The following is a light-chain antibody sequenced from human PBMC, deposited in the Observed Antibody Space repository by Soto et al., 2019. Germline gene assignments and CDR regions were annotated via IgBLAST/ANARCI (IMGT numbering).Light chain of an antibody. J-gene: IGLJ2*01. CDR2: SSD. V-gene: IGLV1-44*01. CDR1: SSNIGSNT. CDR3: AAWDDSLNGPV. Sequence: QAVVTQPPSASGTPGQRVTISCSGSSSNIGSNTVNWYHQLPGTAPKLLIYSSDQRPSGVPDRFSGSKSGTSASLAISGLQSEDEGDYYCAAWDDSLNGPVFGGGTKLTVL.